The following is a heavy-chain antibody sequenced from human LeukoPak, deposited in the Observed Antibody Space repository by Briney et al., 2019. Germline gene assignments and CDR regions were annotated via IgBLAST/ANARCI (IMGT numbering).Heavy chain of an antibody. CDR3: ARDGVSSSPDFDY. V-gene: IGHV3-7*01. Sequence: TGGSLRLSCGASGFTFRDYWMYWVRQAPGKGLEWVANIKPDGSEKNYVDSVKGRFIISRDNAKNSLYLQMNSLRAEDTAVYYCARDGVSSSPDFDYWGQGTLVTVSS. J-gene: IGHJ4*02. CDR1: GFTFRDYW. CDR2: IKPDGSEK. D-gene: IGHD6-6*01.